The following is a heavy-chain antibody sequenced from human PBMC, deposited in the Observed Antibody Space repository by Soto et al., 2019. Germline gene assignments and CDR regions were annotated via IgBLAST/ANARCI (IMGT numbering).Heavy chain of an antibody. CDR2: INHSGST. CDR1: GGSFSGYY. D-gene: IGHD6-13*01. Sequence: QVQLQQWGAGLLKPSETLSLTCAVYGGSFSGYYCSWISLPPVKGLEWIGEINHSGSTNYNPSRKSRVTISVDTSKNQFSLKLSSVTAAETAVYYCAREKPYSSSWYHDYWGQGTLVTVSS. CDR3: AREKPYSSSWYHDY. V-gene: IGHV4-34*01. J-gene: IGHJ4*02.